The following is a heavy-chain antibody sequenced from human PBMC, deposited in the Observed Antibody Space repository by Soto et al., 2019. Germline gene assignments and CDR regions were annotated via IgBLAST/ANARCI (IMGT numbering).Heavy chain of an antibody. CDR1: GASISSSY. Sequence: PSETLSLTCTVSGASISSSYWSWIRQSPGKGLEWIGYVYYSGSTNYNPSLKSRVTISVDTSKNQFSLKLSSVTAVDTAVYYCARGYYDTSGHSNTFDIWGQGTMVTVSS. CDR3: ARGYYDTSGHSNTFDI. D-gene: IGHD3-22*01. V-gene: IGHV4-59*01. CDR2: VYYSGST. J-gene: IGHJ3*02.